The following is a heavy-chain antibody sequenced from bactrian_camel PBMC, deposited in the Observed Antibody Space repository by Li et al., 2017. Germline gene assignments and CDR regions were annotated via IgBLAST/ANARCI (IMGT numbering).Heavy chain of an antibody. V-gene: IGHV3S54*01. CDR3: APVVSNF. CDR1: GDIYSSNY. D-gene: IGHD2*01. Sequence: HVQLVESGGGSVQAGGSLRLSCAASGDIYSSNYMGWFRQAPGKEREGVALIGTYDSTTIYADSVKGRFTISRDNAKNTLYLQMDSVKSEDTATYFCAPVVSNFWGQGTQVTVS. J-gene: IGHJ4*01. CDR2: IGTYDSTT.